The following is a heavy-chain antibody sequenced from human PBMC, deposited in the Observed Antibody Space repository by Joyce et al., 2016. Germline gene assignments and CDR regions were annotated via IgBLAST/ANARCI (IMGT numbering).Heavy chain of an antibody. J-gene: IGHJ4*02. CDR3: AHNQLTQPYYFNY. D-gene: IGHD2-2*01. CDR1: GVSLSSVGVG. V-gene: IGHV2-5*01. Sequence: QITLKESGPTLVKPTQTLRLTCTFSGVSLSSVGVGVGCIRQPPGKALVWLALIFWNAEERYSRFLKNRLTITKDTSNSQVVLTMTNMDPVDTATYYCAHNQLTQPYYFNYWGQGTLVTVSS. CDR2: IFWNAEE.